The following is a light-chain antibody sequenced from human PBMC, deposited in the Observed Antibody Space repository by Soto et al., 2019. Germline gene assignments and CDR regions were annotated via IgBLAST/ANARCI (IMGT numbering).Light chain of an antibody. CDR3: LQSYRTPLT. Sequence: DIQRTQSPSSLSASVGDIVTITCRASQSINNYLSWYQQKPGKAPNLLIFGASTLQSGVPSRFSGSGSGTDFTLTIRSLQPEDSATYYCLQSYRTPLTFGGGTKVDI. V-gene: IGKV1-39*01. J-gene: IGKJ4*01. CDR2: GAS. CDR1: QSINNY.